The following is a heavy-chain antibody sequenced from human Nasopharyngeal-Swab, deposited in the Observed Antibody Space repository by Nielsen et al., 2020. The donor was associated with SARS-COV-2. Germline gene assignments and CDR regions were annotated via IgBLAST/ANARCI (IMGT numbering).Heavy chain of an antibody. D-gene: IGHD6-19*01. CDR1: GFTFSNYW. V-gene: IGHV3-7*03. CDR2: IKQDGSEK. J-gene: IGHJ4*02. Sequence: GESLKISCAASGFTFSNYWMSWVRQAPGKGLEWVANIKQDGSEKYYVDSVKGRFTISRDNAKNSLYLQMNSLRAEDTALYYCARANSGWYYFDYWGQGTLVTVSS. CDR3: ARANSGWYYFDY.